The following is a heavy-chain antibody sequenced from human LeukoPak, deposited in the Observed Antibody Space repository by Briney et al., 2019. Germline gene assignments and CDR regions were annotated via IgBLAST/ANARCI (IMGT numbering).Heavy chain of an antibody. CDR3: ARGSLPYSYYYMDV. V-gene: IGHV4-34*01. Sequence: PSETLSLTCAVYGGSFSGYYWSWIRQPPGKGLEWIGEINHSGSTNYNPSLKSRVTISVDTSKNQFSLKLSSVTAADTAVYYCARGSLPYSYYYMDVWGKGTTVTVSS. CDR2: INHSGST. CDR1: GGSFSGYY. J-gene: IGHJ6*03.